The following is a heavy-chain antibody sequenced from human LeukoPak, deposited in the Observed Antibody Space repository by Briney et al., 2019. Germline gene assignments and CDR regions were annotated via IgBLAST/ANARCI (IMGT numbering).Heavy chain of an antibody. V-gene: IGHV1-46*01. D-gene: IGHD6-13*01. CDR3: ARDLEGIAAEDGGFDP. J-gene: IGHJ5*02. CDR1: GYTSTSYY. Sequence: ASVKVSCKASGYTSTSYYMHWVRQAPGQGLEWMGIINPSGGSTSYAQKFQGRVTMTRDTSTSTVYMELSSLRSEDTAVYYCARDLEGIAAEDGGFDPWGQGTLVTVSS. CDR2: INPSGGST.